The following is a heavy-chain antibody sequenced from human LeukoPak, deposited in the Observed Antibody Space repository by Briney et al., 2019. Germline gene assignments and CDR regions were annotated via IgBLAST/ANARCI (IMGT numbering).Heavy chain of an antibody. Sequence: SETLSLTCAVYGGSFSGYYWSWIRQPPGKGLEWIGEINHSGSTNYNPSLKSRVTISVDTSKNQFSLKLSSVTAADTAVYYCALHNWDDAFDIWGQGTVVTVSS. CDR2: INHSGST. CDR1: GGSFSGYY. V-gene: IGHV4-34*01. J-gene: IGHJ3*02. D-gene: IGHD1-20*01. CDR3: ALHNWDDAFDI.